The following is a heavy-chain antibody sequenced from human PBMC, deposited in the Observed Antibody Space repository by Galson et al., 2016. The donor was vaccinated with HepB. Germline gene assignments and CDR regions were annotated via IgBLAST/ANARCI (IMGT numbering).Heavy chain of an antibody. Sequence: SLRLSCAAFGFTFSSYGVHWVRQAPGKGLEGVAFIWYDGSNKYYADSVKGRFTISRDTSKNTLNLQMNSLRAEDTAVYYCARPHVAMVTGYYYGMDVWGQGTTVTVSS. J-gene: IGHJ6*02. CDR1: GFTFSSYG. V-gene: IGHV3-33*01. CDR3: ARPHVAMVTGYYYGMDV. D-gene: IGHD5-18*01. CDR2: IWYDGSNK.